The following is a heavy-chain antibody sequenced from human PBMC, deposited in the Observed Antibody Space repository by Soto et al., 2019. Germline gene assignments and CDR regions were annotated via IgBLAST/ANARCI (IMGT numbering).Heavy chain of an antibody. D-gene: IGHD6-13*01. Sequence: GGSLRLSFAASGFTFSSYAMPWVRQDPGKGLEWVAVISYDGSNKYYADSVKGRFTISRDNSKNTLYLQMNSLRAEDTAVYYWAREGGLRVAAAAGTGYYYGMDVWGQGTTVTVSS. CDR1: GFTFSSYA. V-gene: IGHV3-30-3*01. CDR3: AREGGLRVAAAAGTGYYYGMDV. J-gene: IGHJ6*02. CDR2: ISYDGSNK.